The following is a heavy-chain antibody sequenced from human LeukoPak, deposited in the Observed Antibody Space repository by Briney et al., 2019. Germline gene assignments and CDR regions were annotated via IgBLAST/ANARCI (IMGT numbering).Heavy chain of an antibody. J-gene: IGHJ4*02. CDR1: GYTLTELS. D-gene: IGHD5-12*01. CDR3: ATDHRNSGYDFLRN. V-gene: IGHV1-24*01. CDR2: FDPEDGET. Sequence: GASVKVSCKVSGYTLTELSMHWVRQAPGKGLEWMGGFDPEDGETIYAQKFQGRVTMTEDTSTDTAYMELSSLRSEDTAVYYCATDHRNSGYDFLRNWGQGTLVTVSS.